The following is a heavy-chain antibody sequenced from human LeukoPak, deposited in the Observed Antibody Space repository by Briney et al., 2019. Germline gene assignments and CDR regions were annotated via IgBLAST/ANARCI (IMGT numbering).Heavy chain of an antibody. J-gene: IGHJ5*01. CDR1: GFTFSDYN. CDR3: ARVREMASRDFDC. Sequence: KSGGSLRLSCAASGFTFSDYNMNWVRQAPGKGLEWVSSISGSNSDIYYADSVKGRFTISRNNAKNSLYLQMNSLRAEDTAVYYCARVREMASRDFDCWGQGTLVTVSS. V-gene: IGHV3-21*01. CDR2: ISGSNSDI. D-gene: IGHD5-24*01.